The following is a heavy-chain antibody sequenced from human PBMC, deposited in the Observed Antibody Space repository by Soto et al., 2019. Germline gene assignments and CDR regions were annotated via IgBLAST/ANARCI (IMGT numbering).Heavy chain of an antibody. Sequence: RASVKVSCKASGYTFTGYHMHWVRQAPGQGLEWMGWINPNSGGTNYAQKFQGWVTMTRDTSISTAYMELSRLRSDDTAVYYCARAVRDSSGIYYYGMDVWGQGTTVTVSS. CDR3: ARAVRDSSGIYYYGMDV. CDR1: GYTFTGYH. J-gene: IGHJ6*02. D-gene: IGHD6-25*01. CDR2: INPNSGGT. V-gene: IGHV1-2*04.